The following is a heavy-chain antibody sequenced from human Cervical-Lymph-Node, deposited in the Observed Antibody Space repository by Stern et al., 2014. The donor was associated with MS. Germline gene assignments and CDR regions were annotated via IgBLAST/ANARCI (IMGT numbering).Heavy chain of an antibody. V-gene: IGHV1-8*01. CDR1: GYTFTSFD. CDR2: MNPNSGDT. CDR3: ASCGGACSYHYYAMDV. J-gene: IGHJ6*02. Sequence: VQLVESGAEVKKPGASVKVSCKASGYTFTSFDFNWVRQAPGQGLEWMGWMNPNSGDTGYAQKFQGRLTMTRNTSITTAYMELSSLSSEDTAVYYCASCGGACSYHYYAMDVWGQGTTVTVSS. D-gene: IGHD2-21*02.